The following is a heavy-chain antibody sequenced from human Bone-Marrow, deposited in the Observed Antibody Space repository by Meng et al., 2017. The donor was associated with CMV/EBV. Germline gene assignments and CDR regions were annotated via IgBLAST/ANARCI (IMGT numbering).Heavy chain of an antibody. CDR1: GFAFDDFA. V-gene: IGHV3-11*01. Sequence: GESLKISCTVSGFAFDDFAMAWVRQAPGKGLEWVSYISSSGSTIYYADSVKGRFTISRDNAKNSLYLQMNSLRAEDTAVYYCARDGVTAKYYYSGMDVWGQGTTVTVSS. CDR2: ISSSGSTI. J-gene: IGHJ6*02. CDR3: ARDGVTAKYYYSGMDV. D-gene: IGHD2-21*02.